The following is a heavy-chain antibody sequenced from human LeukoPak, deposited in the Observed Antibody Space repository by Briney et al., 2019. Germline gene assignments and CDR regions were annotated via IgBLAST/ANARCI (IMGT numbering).Heavy chain of an antibody. V-gene: IGHV4-38-2*02. CDR2: IYHSGST. J-gene: IGHJ4*02. D-gene: IGHD4-11*01. CDR3: ARADSNYLYYFDY. CDR1: GYSISSGYY. Sequence: PSETLSLTCTVSGYSISSGYYWGWIRQPPGKGLEWIGSIYHSGSTYYNPSLKSRVTISVDTSKNQFSLKLSSVTAADMAVYYCARADSNYLYYFDYWGQGTLVTVSS.